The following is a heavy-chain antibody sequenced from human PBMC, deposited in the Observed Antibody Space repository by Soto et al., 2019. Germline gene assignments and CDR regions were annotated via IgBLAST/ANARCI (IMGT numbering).Heavy chain of an antibody. V-gene: IGHV1-69*08. D-gene: IGHD2-15*01. J-gene: IGHJ6*03. CDR1: GGTFSSYT. Sequence: QVQLVQSGAEVKKPGSSVKVSCKASGGTFSSYTISWVRQAPGQGLEWMGRIIPILGIANYAQKFQGRVTITADKSTSTAYMELSSLRSEDTAVYYCARDRTLTYGSGGSCYYMDVWGKGTTVTVSS. CDR2: IIPILGIA. CDR3: ARDRTLTYGSGGSCYYMDV.